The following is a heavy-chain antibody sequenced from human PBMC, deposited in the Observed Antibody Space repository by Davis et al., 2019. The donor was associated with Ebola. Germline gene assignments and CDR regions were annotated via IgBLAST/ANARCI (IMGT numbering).Heavy chain of an antibody. J-gene: IGHJ4*02. CDR3: ARRRLSFEAIDY. D-gene: IGHD1-26*01. CDR2: IYYSGST. V-gene: IGHV4-59*04. Sequence: SETLSLTCTVSGGSISSYYWSWIRQPPGKGLEWIGTIYYSGSTYYNPSLKSRVTISVDTSKNQFSLKLSSVSAADTAVYYCARRRLSFEAIDYWGQGTLVTVSS. CDR1: GGSISSYY.